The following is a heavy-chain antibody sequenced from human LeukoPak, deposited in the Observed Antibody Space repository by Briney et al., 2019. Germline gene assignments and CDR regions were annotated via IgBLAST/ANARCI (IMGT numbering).Heavy chain of an antibody. V-gene: IGHV4-61*02. CDR2: IYTSGST. Sequence: SETLSLTCTVSDDSISSGSYYWSWIRQPAGKGLEWIGRIYTSGSTNYNPSLKSRVTISVDTSKNQFSLKLSSVTAADTAVYYCARYNSSSRTYFDYWGQGTLVTVSS. CDR1: DDSISSGSYY. CDR3: ARYNSSSRTYFDY. D-gene: IGHD6-6*01. J-gene: IGHJ4*02.